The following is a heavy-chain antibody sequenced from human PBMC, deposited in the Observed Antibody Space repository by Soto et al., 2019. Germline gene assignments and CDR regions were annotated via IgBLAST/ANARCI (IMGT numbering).Heavy chain of an antibody. V-gene: IGHV4-59*12. Sequence: PSETLSLTCTVSGGSINSYYWSWIRQPPGKGLEWIGYIYYSGSTNYSPSLNSRVTISVDKSKNQFSLKLTSVTAADTADYYCARTSYYDSTGYYNMDVWGQGTTVTVSS. D-gene: IGHD3-22*01. CDR3: ARTSYYDSTGYYNMDV. J-gene: IGHJ6*02. CDR2: IYYSGST. CDR1: GGSINSYY.